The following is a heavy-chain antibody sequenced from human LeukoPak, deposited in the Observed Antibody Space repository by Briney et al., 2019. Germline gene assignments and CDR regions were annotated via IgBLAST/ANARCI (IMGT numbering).Heavy chain of an antibody. D-gene: IGHD4-23*01. CDR3: ARAAVVSGWRNWFDP. CDR2: IYTSGST. J-gene: IGHJ5*02. V-gene: IGHV4-61*02. Sequence: RPSQTLSLTCTVSGGSISSGSYYWSRIRQPAGKGLEWIGRIYTSGSTNYNPSLKSRVTISVDTSKNQFSLKLSSVTAADTAVYHCARAAVVSGWRNWFDPWGQGTLVTVSS. CDR1: GGSISSGSYY.